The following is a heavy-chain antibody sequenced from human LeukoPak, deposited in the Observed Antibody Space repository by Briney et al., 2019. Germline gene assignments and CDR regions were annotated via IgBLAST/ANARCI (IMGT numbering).Heavy chain of an antibody. CDR1: GYTFTSYG. CDR3: ARDYYDSSGYNSFDY. J-gene: IGHJ4*02. D-gene: IGHD3-22*01. CDR2: ISAYNGNT. Sequence: ASVNVSCKASGYTFTSYGISWVRQAPGQGLEWMGWISAYNGNTNYAQKLQGRVTMTTDTSTSTAYMELRSLRSDDTAVYYCARDYYDSSGYNSFDYWGQGTLVTVSS. V-gene: IGHV1-18*01.